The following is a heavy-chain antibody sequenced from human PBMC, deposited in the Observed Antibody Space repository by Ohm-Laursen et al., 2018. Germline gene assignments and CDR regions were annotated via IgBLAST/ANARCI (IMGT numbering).Heavy chain of an antibody. Sequence: SVKVSCKTSGFTFTSSAMQWVRQARGQRLEWIGWIVVDSGNTNYAQKFQERVTITRDMSTSTAYMELSSLRSEDTAVYYCAAGLLWFGELPADAFDIWGQGTMVTVSS. CDR2: IVVDSGNT. CDR3: AAGLLWFGELPADAFDI. J-gene: IGHJ3*02. V-gene: IGHV1-58*02. CDR1: GFTFTSSA. D-gene: IGHD3-10*01.